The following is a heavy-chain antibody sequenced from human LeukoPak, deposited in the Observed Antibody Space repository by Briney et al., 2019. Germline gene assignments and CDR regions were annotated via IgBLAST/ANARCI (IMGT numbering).Heavy chain of an antibody. CDR1: GYTFTGYY. J-gene: IGHJ4*02. CDR2: INPNSGGT. V-gene: IGHV1-2*02. Sequence: GASVKVSCKASGYTFTGYYMHWVRQAPGQGLEWMGWINPNSGGTNYAQKFQGRVTMTRDTSISTAYMELSRLRSGDTAVYYCARDDPYYYDSSGYYPFDYWGQGTLVTVSS. D-gene: IGHD3-22*01. CDR3: ARDDPYYYDSSGYYPFDY.